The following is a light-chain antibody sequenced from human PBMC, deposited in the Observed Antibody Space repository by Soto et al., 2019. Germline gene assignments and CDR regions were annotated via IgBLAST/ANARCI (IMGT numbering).Light chain of an antibody. CDR3: QQYNSYSLT. J-gene: IGKJ4*01. CDR2: DAS. V-gene: IGKV1-5*01. CDR1: QSISSL. Sequence: DIQMTQSPSTLSASVGDRVTITCRASQSISSLLAWYQQKPAKAPRFLIYDASSLESGAPSRFSGSGSGTEFTLTISSLQPDDFATYCCQQYNSYSLTFGGGTKVEIK.